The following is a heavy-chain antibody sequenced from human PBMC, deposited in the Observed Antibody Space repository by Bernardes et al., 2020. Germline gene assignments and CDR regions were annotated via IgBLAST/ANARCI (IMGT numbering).Heavy chain of an antibody. Sequence: GGTLRLSCAASGFSFRDYYMNWIRKAPGKGLEWVSNIPSSSAFTNYADSVKGRFTISRDNARNSLFLEMNSLRVEDTAVYYCARENCSTTSCLIDYWGQGTLVTVSS. CDR1: GFSFRDYY. J-gene: IGHJ4*02. V-gene: IGHV3-11*06. CDR3: ARENCSTTSCLIDY. CDR2: IPSSSAFT. D-gene: IGHD2-2*01.